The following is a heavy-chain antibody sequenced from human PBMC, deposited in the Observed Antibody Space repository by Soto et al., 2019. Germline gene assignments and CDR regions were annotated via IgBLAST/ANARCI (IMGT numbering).Heavy chain of an antibody. CDR2: ISTRGTYI. CDR1: GFTFSDYY. Sequence: QVQLVESGGNLVKPGGSLRLSCAASGFTFSDYYMSWIRQAPGKGLEWLAYISTRGTYIYYADSLKGRFTISRDDAKNSLYLQMNSLTAEDTAVYFCARDYSPLHFHYSLDLWGQGTTVTVSS. CDR3: ARDYSPLHFHYSLDL. J-gene: IGHJ6*02. D-gene: IGHD4-4*01. V-gene: IGHV3-11*01.